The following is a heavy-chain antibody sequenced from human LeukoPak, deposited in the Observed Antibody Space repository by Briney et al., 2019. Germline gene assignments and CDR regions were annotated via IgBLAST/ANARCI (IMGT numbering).Heavy chain of an antibody. CDR1: GGSMTTHH. D-gene: IGHD5-18*01. J-gene: IGHJ4*02. CDR3: TTIKRGDIFGYFDF. Sequence: SETLSLTCTVSGGSMTTHHWNWIRQTPGKGLEWIGYVFDSGRTKVNPSLTSRVTLSTDPSKNQLSLRLSSVTAADTAVYYCTTIKRGDIFGYFDFWGQGILVTVSS. CDR2: VFDSGRT. V-gene: IGHV4-59*11.